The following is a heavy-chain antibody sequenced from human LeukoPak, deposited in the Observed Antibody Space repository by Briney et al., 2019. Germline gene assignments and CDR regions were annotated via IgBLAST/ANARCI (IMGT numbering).Heavy chain of an antibody. V-gene: IGHV4-61*01. CDR3: ARMYYYGSGSYYTLIDY. J-gene: IGHJ4*02. CDR1: GGSVSSSSYY. Sequence: PSETLSLTCTVSGGSVSSSSYYWSWIRQPPGRGLEWIGYIYYSGSTNYNPSLKSRVTISVDTSKNQFSLKLSSVTAADTAVYYCARMYYYGSGSYYTLIDYWGQGTLVTVSS. D-gene: IGHD3-10*01. CDR2: IYYSGST.